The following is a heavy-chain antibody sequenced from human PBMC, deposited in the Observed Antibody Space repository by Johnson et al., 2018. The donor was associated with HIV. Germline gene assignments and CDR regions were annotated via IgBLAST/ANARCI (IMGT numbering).Heavy chain of an antibody. Sequence: QVQLVESGGGVVQPGRSLRLSCAASGFTFSSYAMHWVRQAPGKGLEWVALVSFDGSEKYYVDSVKGRFTISRDNAKNSLYLQMNSLRAEDTALYYCARVLCSGGSCYSDAFDIWGQGTMVTVSS. J-gene: IGHJ3*02. D-gene: IGHD2-15*01. V-gene: IGHV3-30*04. CDR2: VSFDGSEK. CDR3: ARVLCSGGSCYSDAFDI. CDR1: GFTFSSYA.